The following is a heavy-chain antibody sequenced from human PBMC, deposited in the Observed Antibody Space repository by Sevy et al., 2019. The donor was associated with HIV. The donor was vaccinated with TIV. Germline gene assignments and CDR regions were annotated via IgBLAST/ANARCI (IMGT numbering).Heavy chain of an antibody. J-gene: IGHJ4*02. CDR3: ARDRRSGAYSSTDFDY. V-gene: IGHV3-33*01. Sequence: GGSLRLSCAASGFTFSSYVMHWVRQAPGKGLEWVAVIWYDGSNKYYADSVKGRFTISRDNSKNTLYLQMNSLRAEDTAVYYCARDRRSGAYSSTDFDYWGQGTLVTVSS. CDR2: IWYDGSNK. D-gene: IGHD6-13*01. CDR1: GFTFSSYV.